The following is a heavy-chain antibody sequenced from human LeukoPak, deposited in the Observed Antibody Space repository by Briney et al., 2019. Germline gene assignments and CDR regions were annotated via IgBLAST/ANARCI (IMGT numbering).Heavy chain of an antibody. J-gene: IGHJ3*02. CDR2: INHSGST. V-gene: IGHV4-34*01. D-gene: IGHD3-22*01. CDR1: GGSFSGYY. Sequence: PSETLSLTCAVYGGSFSGYYWSWIRQPPGKGLEWIGEINHSGSTNYNPSLKSRVTISVDTSKNQFSLKLSSVTAADTAVYYCARGLRYYDSSGYYYAGGAFDIWGQGTMVTVSS. CDR3: ARGLRYYDSSGYYYAGGAFDI.